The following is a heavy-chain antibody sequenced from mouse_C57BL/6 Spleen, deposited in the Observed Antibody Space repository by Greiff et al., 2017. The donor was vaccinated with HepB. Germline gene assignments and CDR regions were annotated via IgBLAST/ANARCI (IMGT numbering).Heavy chain of an antibody. J-gene: IGHJ1*03. D-gene: IGHD6-5*01. Sequence: EVKVVESGGGLVKPGGSLKLSCAASGFTFSSYAMSWVRQTPEKRLEWVATISDGGSYIYYPDNVKGRFTISRDNAKNNLYLQMSHLKSEDTAMYYCARGRAYEGYFDVWGTVTTVTVSS. V-gene: IGHV5-4*03. CDR3: ARGRAYEGYFDV. CDR2: ISDGGSYI. CDR1: GFTFSSYA.